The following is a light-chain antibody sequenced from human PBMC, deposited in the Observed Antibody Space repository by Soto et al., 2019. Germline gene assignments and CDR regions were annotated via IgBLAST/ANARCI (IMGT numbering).Light chain of an antibody. V-gene: IGKV1-5*03. Sequence: DIQMTQSPSTLSASVGDRVTITCRASQSISSWLAWYQQKPGKAPKLLIYKASSLESGVPSRFSGSGSGTEFTLTISSLQPDDFATYYCQQYSSYPYTFGRGTKLEI. CDR3: QQYSSYPYT. CDR2: KAS. J-gene: IGKJ2*01. CDR1: QSISSW.